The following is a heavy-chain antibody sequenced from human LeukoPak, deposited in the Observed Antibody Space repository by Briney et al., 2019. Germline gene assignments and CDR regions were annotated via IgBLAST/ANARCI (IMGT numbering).Heavy chain of an antibody. CDR1: GGSINTYY. CDR3: ARRGVKTTRFDY. CDR2: LYNSWTT. D-gene: IGHD1-1*01. V-gene: IGHV4-59*01. Sequence: SETLSLTCTVSGGSINTYYWSWIRQPPGKGLEWIGYLYNSWTTNYNPSLKSRVSISGDTSKNQFSLKLISVTAADTAVYYCARRGVKTTRFDYWGQGILVTVSS. J-gene: IGHJ4*02.